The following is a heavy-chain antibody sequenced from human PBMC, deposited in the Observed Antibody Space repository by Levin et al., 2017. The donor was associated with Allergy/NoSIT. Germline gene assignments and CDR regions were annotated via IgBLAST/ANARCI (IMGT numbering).Heavy chain of an antibody. Sequence: GESLKISCAASGFTFSNAWMSWVRQAPGKGLEWVGRIKSKTDGGTTDYAAPVKGRFTISRDDSKNTLYLQMNSLKTEDTAVYYCTTTTDDYGDYYYYMDVWGKGTTVTVSS. CDR2: IKSKTDGGTT. CDR1: GFTFSNAW. V-gene: IGHV3-15*01. CDR3: TTTTDDYGDYYYYMDV. J-gene: IGHJ6*03. D-gene: IGHD4-17*01.